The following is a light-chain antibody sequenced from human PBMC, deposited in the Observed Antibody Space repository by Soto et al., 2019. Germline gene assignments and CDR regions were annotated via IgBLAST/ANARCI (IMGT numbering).Light chain of an antibody. Sequence: DIVMTQSPATLSVSPGERATLSCRASHSISSNLAWYQQKPGQSPRLLIYDASTRATGIPARFSGSGSGTEFTLTISSLQSEDFAVYYCHQYNSWPLTFGQGTKVEIK. V-gene: IGKV3-15*01. CDR1: HSISSN. CDR2: DAS. J-gene: IGKJ1*01. CDR3: HQYNSWPLT.